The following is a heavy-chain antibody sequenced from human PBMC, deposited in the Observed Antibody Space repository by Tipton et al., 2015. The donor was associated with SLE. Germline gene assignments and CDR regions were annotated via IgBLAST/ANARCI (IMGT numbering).Heavy chain of an antibody. CDR2: IYYSGST. Sequence: TLSLTCTVSGGSISSHYWSWIRQPPGKGLEWIGYIYYSGSTYYNPSLKSRVTISVDTSKNQFSLKLSSVTAADTAVYYCASQVAGYNWFDPWGQGTLVTVSS. D-gene: IGHD6-19*01. CDR3: ASQVAGYNWFDP. CDR1: GGSISSHY. V-gene: IGHV4-59*08. J-gene: IGHJ5*02.